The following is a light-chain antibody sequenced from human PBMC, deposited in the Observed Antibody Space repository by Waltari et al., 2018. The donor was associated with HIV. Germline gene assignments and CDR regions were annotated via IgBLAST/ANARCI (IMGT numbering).Light chain of an antibody. CDR2: DNN. V-gene: IGLV1-40*01. Sequence: QSVLTQPPSVSGAPGQRVTISCTGSSSNIGAGSDVHWYQQLPGTAPKLLIDDNNNRPSGGPDRFSGSKSGTSASLAITGLQAEDEADYYCQSYDSGLRVFGGGTKLTVL. CDR1: SSNIGAGSD. CDR3: QSYDSGLRV. J-gene: IGLJ3*02.